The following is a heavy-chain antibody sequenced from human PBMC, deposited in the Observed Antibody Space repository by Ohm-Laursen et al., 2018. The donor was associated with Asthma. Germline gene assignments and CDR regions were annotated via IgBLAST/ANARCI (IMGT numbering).Heavy chain of an antibody. CDR2: IYHSGST. D-gene: IGHD3-22*01. CDR3: ARVFPTYYYDSSGYYPNWFDP. V-gene: IGHV4-4*03. CDR1: GGSISSSNW. J-gene: IGHJ5*02. Sequence: PGTLSLTCAVSGGSISSSNWWSWVRQPPGKGLEWIGEIYHSGSTNYNPSLKSRVTISVDKSKNQFSLKLSSVTAADTAVYYCARVFPTYYYDSSGYYPNWFDPWGQGTLVTVSS.